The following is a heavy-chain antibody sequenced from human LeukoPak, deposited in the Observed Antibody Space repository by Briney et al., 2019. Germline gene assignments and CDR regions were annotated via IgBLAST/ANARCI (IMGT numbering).Heavy chain of an antibody. CDR3: AYDFWSGETDY. Sequence: GASVKVSCKASGYTFTGYYMHWVRQAPGQGLEWMGWINPNSGGTNYAQSFQGRVTMTRDTSISTAYLELNRLTSDDTAVYFCAYDFWSGETDYWGQGTLVTVAS. V-gene: IGHV1-2*02. D-gene: IGHD3-3*01. J-gene: IGHJ4*02. CDR1: GYTFTGYY. CDR2: INPNSGGT.